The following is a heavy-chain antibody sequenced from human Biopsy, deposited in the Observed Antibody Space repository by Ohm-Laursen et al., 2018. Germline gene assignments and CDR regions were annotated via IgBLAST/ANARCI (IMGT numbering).Heavy chain of an antibody. D-gene: IGHD3-22*01. CDR3: ARSTYYYESSGTRRGLDI. J-gene: IGHJ3*02. V-gene: IGHV3-53*01. Sequence: SLRLSCAASGFTFNNYGMQWVRQAPGKGLEWVSVIDSGGYTHYTDSVKGRFTISRDNSKNTLYLQMNNLSAEDTAVYYCARSTYYYESSGTRRGLDIWGQGTMVTVSS. CDR1: GFTFNNYG. CDR2: IDSGGYT.